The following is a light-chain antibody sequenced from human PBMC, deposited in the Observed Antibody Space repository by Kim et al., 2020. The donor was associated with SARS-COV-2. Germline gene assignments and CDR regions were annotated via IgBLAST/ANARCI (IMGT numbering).Light chain of an antibody. CDR3: QKYNSAPWT. V-gene: IGKV1-27*01. J-gene: IGKJ1*01. CDR2: AAS. CDR1: QDIANS. Sequence: ASIGDTVTITCRASQDIANSLAWYQQKPGKVPQFLIYAASALQSGVPSRFSGSGSGTEFTLTIASLQTEDVATYYCQKYNSAPWTFGPGTKVDIK.